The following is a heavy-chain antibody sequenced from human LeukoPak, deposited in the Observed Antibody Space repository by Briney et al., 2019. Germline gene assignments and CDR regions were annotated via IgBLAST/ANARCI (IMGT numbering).Heavy chain of an antibody. Sequence: PGGSLRRSCSASGFTFSSYAMHWVRQAPGKGLEYVSAISSNGGSTYYADSVKGRFTISRDNSKNTLYLQMSSLRAEDTAVYYCVKSSSSWSQFEYFQHWGQGTLVTVSS. CDR2: ISSNGGST. V-gene: IGHV3-64D*06. D-gene: IGHD6-13*01. J-gene: IGHJ1*01. CDR1: GFTFSSYA. CDR3: VKSSSSWSQFEYFQH.